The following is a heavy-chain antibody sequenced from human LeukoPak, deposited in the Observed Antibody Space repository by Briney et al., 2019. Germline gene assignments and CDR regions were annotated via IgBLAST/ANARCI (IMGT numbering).Heavy chain of an antibody. CDR2: INPNSGGT. J-gene: IGHJ3*02. D-gene: IGHD3-16*01. CDR1: GYTFTGYY. Sequence: ASVKVSCKASGYTFTGYYMHWVRQAPGQGLEWMGWINPNSGGTNYAQKFQGRVTMTRDTSISTAYMELSRLRSDDTAVYYCARDSCGGVTLLPFHAFDIWGQGTMVTVSS. CDR3: ARDSCGGVTLLPFHAFDI. V-gene: IGHV1-2*02.